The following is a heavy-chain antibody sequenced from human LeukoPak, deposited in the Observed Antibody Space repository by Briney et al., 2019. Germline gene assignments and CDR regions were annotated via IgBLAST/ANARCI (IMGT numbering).Heavy chain of an antibody. CDR2: IIPIFGTA. D-gene: IGHD3-22*01. CDR1: GGTFSSYA. V-gene: IGHV1-69*05. CDR3: ARQSGDSSGYFQYYFDY. Sequence: GSSVKVSYKASGGTFSSYAISWVRQAPGQGLEWMGGIIPIFGTANYAQKFQGRVTITTDESTSTAYMELSSLRSEDTAVYYCARQSGDSSGYFQYYFDYWGQGTLVTVSS. J-gene: IGHJ4*02.